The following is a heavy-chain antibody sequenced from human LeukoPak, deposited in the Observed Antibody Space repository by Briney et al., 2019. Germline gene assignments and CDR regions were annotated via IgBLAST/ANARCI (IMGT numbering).Heavy chain of an antibody. CDR2: IYTTGST. J-gene: IGHJ2*01. CDR1: GGSISRYY. Sequence: SETLLLTCTVSGGSISRYYWNWSRQPPGKGLEWIGYIYTTGSTNYNPSLKSRVTISVDTSKNQFSLKLSSVTAADTAVYYCARRKLGINTWYFDLWGRGTLVTVSS. CDR3: ARRKLGINTWYFDL. V-gene: IGHV4-4*09. D-gene: IGHD7-27*01.